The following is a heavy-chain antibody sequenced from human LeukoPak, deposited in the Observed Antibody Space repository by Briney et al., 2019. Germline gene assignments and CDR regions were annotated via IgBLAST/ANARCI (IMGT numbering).Heavy chain of an antibody. CDR3: ARFAYCGGHCWYYFDY. CDR2: IYSSGGT. J-gene: IGHJ4*02. CDR1: GGSISSYY. D-gene: IGHD2-21*02. V-gene: IGHV4-59*01. Sequence: SETLSLTCTVSGGSISSYYWSWIRQPPGKGLEWIGYIYSSGGTNYNPSLKSRITISVDTSKNQFSLKLSSVTAADTAVYYCARFAYCGGHCWYYFDYWGQGSLVTVSS.